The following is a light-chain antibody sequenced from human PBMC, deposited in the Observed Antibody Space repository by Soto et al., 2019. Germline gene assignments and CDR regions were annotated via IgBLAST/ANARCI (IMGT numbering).Light chain of an antibody. CDR3: QQYGSSPAT. V-gene: IGKV3-20*01. CDR1: QSVSNNY. CDR2: GAS. Sequence: EIVLTQSPGTLSLSPGERATLSCRASQSVSNNYLAWYHQKVGQAPRLLIYGASRRATGIPDRFSGRGSGRDFTLTISRLEPEDFAVYYCQQYGSSPATFGQGTKVDIK. J-gene: IGKJ1*01.